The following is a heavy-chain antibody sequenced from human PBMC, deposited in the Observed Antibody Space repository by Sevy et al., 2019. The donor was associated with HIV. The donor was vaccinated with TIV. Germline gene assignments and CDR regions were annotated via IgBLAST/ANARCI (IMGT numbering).Heavy chain of an antibody. D-gene: IGHD2-15*01. V-gene: IGHV3-66*01. CDR1: GFTVSSNY. CDR2: IYRGGST. CDR3: ARERFTLGYCSGGSCPS. J-gene: IGHJ5*02. Sequence: GGSLRLSCAASGFTVSSNYMSWVRQAPGKGLEWVSIIYRGGSTYYADSVKGRFTISRDNSKNTLYLQMNSLRAEDTAVYYCARERFTLGYCSGGSCPSWGQGTLVTVSS.